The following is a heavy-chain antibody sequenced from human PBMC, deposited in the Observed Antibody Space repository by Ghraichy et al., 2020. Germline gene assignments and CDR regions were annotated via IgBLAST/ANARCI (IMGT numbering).Heavy chain of an antibody. CDR2: IYYSGST. J-gene: IGHJ3*02. CDR3: AREVVVVVAANDAFDI. Sequence: SETLSLTCTVSGGSISSSSYYWGWIRQPPGKGLEWIGSIYYSGSTYYNPSLKSRVTISVDTSKNQFSLKLSSVTAADTAVYYCAREVVVVVAANDAFDIWGQGTMVTVSS. D-gene: IGHD2-15*01. CDR1: GGSISSSSYY. V-gene: IGHV4-39*07.